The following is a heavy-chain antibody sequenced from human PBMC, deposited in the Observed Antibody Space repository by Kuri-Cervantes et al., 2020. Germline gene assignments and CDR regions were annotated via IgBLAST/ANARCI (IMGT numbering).Heavy chain of an antibody. V-gene: IGHV1-3*01. CDR3: ATALIYCTGGVCYPLDQRHASDAFDI. D-gene: IGHD2-8*02. J-gene: IGHJ3*02. CDR1: GYTFTNYV. Sequence: ASVKVSCKASGYTFTNYVMHWARQAPGQGLEWMGWINAGNGNTKYSQKFQGRVTMTEDTSTDTAYMELSSLRSEDTAVYYCATALIYCTGGVCYPLDQRHASDAFDIWGQGTMVTVSS. CDR2: INAGNGNT.